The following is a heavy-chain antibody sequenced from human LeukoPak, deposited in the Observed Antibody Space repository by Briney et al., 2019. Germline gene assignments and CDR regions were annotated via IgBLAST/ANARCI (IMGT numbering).Heavy chain of an antibody. J-gene: IGHJ4*02. CDR2: IRYDGSNK. V-gene: IGHV3-30*02. CDR3: ANIVVVPAAHDY. D-gene: IGHD2-2*01. CDR1: GVTFSSYG. Sequence: GGSLRLSCAASGVTFSSYGMHWVRQAPGKGLEWVAFIRYDGSNKYYADSVKGRFTISRDNSKNTLYLQMNSLRAEDTAVYYCANIVVVPAAHDYWGQGTLVTVSS.